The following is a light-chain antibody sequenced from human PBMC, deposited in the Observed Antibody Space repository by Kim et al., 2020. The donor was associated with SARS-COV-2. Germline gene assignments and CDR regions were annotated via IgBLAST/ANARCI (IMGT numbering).Light chain of an antibody. CDR1: NMGSKI. J-gene: IGLJ3*02. CDR3: QVWDSSSDHPV. Sequence: DPGKTARITCGGNNMGSKIVHWYQQKPGQAPVLVIYYDSDRPSGIPERFSGSNSGNTATLTISRVEAGDEADYYCQVWDSSSDHPVFGGGTKVTVL. CDR2: YDS. V-gene: IGLV3-21*04.